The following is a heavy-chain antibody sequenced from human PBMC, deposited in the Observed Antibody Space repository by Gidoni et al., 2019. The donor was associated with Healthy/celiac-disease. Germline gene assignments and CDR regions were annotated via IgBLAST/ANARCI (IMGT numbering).Heavy chain of an antibody. CDR3: ARDLNDYGDYVRAFDI. J-gene: IGHJ3*02. Sequence: QVQLVQSGAEVKKPGASGKVSCKASGYTFTSYAMHWVRQAPGQRLEWMGWINAGNGNTKYSQKFQGRVTITRDTSASTAYMELSSLRSEDTAVYYCARDLNDYGDYVRAFDIWGQGTMVTVSS. V-gene: IGHV1-3*01. D-gene: IGHD4-17*01. CDR1: GYTFTSYA. CDR2: INAGNGNT.